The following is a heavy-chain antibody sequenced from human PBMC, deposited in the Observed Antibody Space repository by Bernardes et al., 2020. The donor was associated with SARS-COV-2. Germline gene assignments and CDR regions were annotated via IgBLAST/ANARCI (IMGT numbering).Heavy chain of an antibody. CDR1: GGSISSYY. Sequence: SETLSLTRTVSGGSISSYYWSWIRQPPGKGLEWIGYIYYSGSTNYNPSLKSRVTISVDTSKNQFSLKLSSVTAADTAVYYCARLRDIVVVPAAILAGYWYFDLWGRGTLVTVSS. J-gene: IGHJ2*01. CDR2: IYYSGST. D-gene: IGHD2-2*02. V-gene: IGHV4-59*08. CDR3: ARLRDIVVVPAAILAGYWYFDL.